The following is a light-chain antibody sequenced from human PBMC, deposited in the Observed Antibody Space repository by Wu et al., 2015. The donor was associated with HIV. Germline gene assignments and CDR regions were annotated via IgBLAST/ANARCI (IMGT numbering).Light chain of an antibody. Sequence: DIQMTQSPSSLSASVGDRVTITCRTSQTISSYLNWYQQKPGKAPKFLIYAASNLQSGVPSRFSGSGSGTDFTLTISSLQPEDSATYYCQQSYSIPLTFGGGTKVEIK. V-gene: IGKV1-39*01. CDR1: QTISSY. CDR3: QQSYSIPLT. CDR2: AAS. J-gene: IGKJ4*01.